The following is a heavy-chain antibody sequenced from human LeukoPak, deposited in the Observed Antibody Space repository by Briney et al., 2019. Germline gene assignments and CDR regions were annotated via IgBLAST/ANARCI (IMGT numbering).Heavy chain of an antibody. V-gene: IGHV3-49*03. D-gene: IGHD1-26*01. Sequence: PGGSLRLCCAASGFTFRSYAMSRCRQAPGKGLEWVGFIRSKAYGGTTVSAASVQGRFTISRDDSNSIAYSEMYSLKTGDTAVYSCTRGGGSQDYWGQGTLVTVSS. CDR1: GFTFRSYA. CDR3: TRGGGSQDY. CDR2: IRSKAYGGTT. J-gene: IGHJ4*02.